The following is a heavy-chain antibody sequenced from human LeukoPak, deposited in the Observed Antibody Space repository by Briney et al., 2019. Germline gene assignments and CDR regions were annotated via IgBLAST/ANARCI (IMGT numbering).Heavy chain of an antibody. CDR2: IYSGGST. J-gene: IGHJ4*02. CDR3: ARQYYDSSGYYYGPDY. CDR1: GFTVSSND. V-gene: IGHV3-66*04. Sequence: GGSLRLSCAASGFTVSSNDMTWVRQAPGKGLEWVSVIYSGGSTYYADSVKGRFTISRDDAKNTLYLQMNSLRDEDTAVYYCARQYYDSSGYYYGPDYWGQGTLVTVSS. D-gene: IGHD3-22*01.